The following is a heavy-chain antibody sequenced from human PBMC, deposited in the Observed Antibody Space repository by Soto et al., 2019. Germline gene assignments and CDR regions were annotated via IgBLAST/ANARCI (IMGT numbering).Heavy chain of an antibody. J-gene: IGHJ2*01. CDR1: GFTFSSYG. Sequence: QVQLVESGGGVVQPGRSLRLSCAASGFTFSSYGMHWVRQAPGKGLEWVAVISYDGSNKYYADSVKGRFTISRDNSKNTQYLQMSSLSAEDTAVYYCAKGLAYCGGDCYSHFDLWGRGTLVTVSS. V-gene: IGHV3-30*18. CDR2: ISYDGSNK. D-gene: IGHD2-21*02. CDR3: AKGLAYCGGDCYSHFDL.